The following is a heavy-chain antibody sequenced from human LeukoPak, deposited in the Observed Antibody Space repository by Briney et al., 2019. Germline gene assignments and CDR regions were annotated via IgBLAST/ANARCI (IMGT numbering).Heavy chain of an antibody. V-gene: IGHV4-39*01. CDR2: IYYSGST. Sequence: SETLSLTCTVSGRSISSSSYYCGWIRQPPGEGLWWIGSIYYSGSTYYSPSLKSRVTISVATYKNQFSLKLSSMTAADTAVYYCARQTVYGGNSHWGQGTLVTVSS. CDR1: GRSISSSSYY. J-gene: IGHJ4*02. CDR3: ARQTVYGGNSH. D-gene: IGHD4-23*01.